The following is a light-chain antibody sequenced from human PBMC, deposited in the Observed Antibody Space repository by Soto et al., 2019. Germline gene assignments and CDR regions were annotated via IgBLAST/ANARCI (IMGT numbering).Light chain of an antibody. CDR2: GAS. CDR3: QQYGSSPLWT. J-gene: IGKJ1*01. Sequence: EIVLTQSPGTLSLSPKERETNSCRASQSVSSSYLAWYQQKPGQAPRLLIYGASSRATGIPDRFSGSGSGTDFTLTISRLEPEDFAVYYCQQYGSSPLWTFGQGTKVDIK. V-gene: IGKV3-20*01. CDR1: QSVSSSY.